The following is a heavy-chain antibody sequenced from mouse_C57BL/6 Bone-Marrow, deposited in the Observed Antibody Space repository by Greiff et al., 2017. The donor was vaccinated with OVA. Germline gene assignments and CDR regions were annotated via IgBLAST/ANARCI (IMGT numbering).Heavy chain of an antibody. CDR2: IRSKSNNYAT. CDR1: GFSFNTYA. V-gene: IGHV10-1*01. Sequence: EVQLQQSGGGLVQPKGSLKLSCAASGFSFNTYAMNWVRQAPGKGLEWVARIRSKSNNYATYYADSVKDRFTISRDDSESMLYLQMNNLKTEDTAMYYCVRQRWSFAYWGQGTLVTVSA. CDR3: VRQRWSFAY. D-gene: IGHD2-3*01. J-gene: IGHJ3*01.